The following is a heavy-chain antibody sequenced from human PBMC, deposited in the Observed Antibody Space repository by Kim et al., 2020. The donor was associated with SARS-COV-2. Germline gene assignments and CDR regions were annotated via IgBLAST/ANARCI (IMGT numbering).Heavy chain of an antibody. CDR3: ARGADLDY. Sequence: NGNTKYSQKFQGRVTITRDTSASTAYMELSSLRSEDTAVYYCARGADLDYWGQGTLVTVSS. J-gene: IGHJ4*02. V-gene: IGHV1-3*01. CDR2: NGNT.